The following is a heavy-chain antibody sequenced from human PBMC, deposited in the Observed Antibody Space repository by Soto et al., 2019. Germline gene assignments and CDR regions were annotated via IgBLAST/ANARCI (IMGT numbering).Heavy chain of an antibody. CDR1: GGTFSSYT. D-gene: IGHD6-19*01. V-gene: IGHV1-69*02. CDR2: IIPILGIA. CDR3: ARSDYSSGWYDWFDP. J-gene: IGHJ5*02. Sequence: QVQLVQSGAEVKKPGSSVKVSCKASGGTFSSYTISWVRQAPGQGLEWMGRIIPILGIANYAQKFQGRVTITADKSSSTAYMELSSLRSEDTAVYYCARSDYSSGWYDWFDPWGQGTLVTVSS.